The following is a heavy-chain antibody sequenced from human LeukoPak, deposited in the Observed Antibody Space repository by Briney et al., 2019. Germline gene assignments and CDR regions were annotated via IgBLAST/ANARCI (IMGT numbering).Heavy chain of an antibody. CDR1: GFTFSSYG. D-gene: IGHD3-22*01. Sequence: GGSLRLSCAASGFTFSSYGMHWVRQAPGKGLEWVAVIWYDGSNKYYADSVKGRFTISRDNSKNTLYLQMNSLRAEDTAVYYCARDPGDYDSYYYGMDVWGQGTTVTISS. V-gene: IGHV3-33*01. CDR3: ARDPGDYDSYYYGMDV. CDR2: IWYDGSNK. J-gene: IGHJ6*02.